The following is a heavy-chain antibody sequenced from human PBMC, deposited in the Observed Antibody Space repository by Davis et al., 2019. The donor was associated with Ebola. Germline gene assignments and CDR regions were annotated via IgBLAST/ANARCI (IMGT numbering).Heavy chain of an antibody. CDR2: ISWDGGST. D-gene: IGHD3-10*01. J-gene: IGHJ2*01. CDR3: AKDIGVPYWYFDL. Sequence: GGSLRLSCAASGFTFDDYTMHWVRQAPGKGLEWVSLISWDGGSTYYADSVKGRFTISRDNGKNSLYLQMNSLRTEDTALYYCAKDIGVPYWYFDLWGRGTLVTVSS. V-gene: IGHV3-43*01. CDR1: GFTFDDYT.